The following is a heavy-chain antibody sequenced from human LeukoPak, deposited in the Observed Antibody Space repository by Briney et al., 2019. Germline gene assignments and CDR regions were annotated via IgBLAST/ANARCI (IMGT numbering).Heavy chain of an antibody. CDR3: ARHDNWNDGRLDY. CDR1: GGSISSSSYY. CDR2: IYYSGST. V-gene: IGHV4-39*01. J-gene: IGHJ4*02. Sequence: SETLSLTCTVSGGSISSSSYYWGWIRQPPGKGLEWIGSIYYSGSTYYNPSLKSRVTISVDTSKNQFSLKLSSVTAADTAVYYCARHDNWNDGRLDYWGQGTLVTVSS. D-gene: IGHD1-1*01.